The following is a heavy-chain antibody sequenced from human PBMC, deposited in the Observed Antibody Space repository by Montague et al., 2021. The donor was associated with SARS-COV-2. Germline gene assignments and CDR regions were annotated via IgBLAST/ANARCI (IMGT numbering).Heavy chain of an antibody. V-gene: IGHV4/OR15-8*02. Sequence: SETLSLTCAVSGGFISSGNWWSWVRQPPGKGLEWIGEIFHSGAARYNPSLKSRLTISMDKSKNEFSLKLNSVTAADTAMYYCARDFVAAVPDRFDSCGQGVLVTVSS. J-gene: IGHJ4*02. D-gene: IGHD6-13*01. CDR1: GGFISSGNW. CDR3: ARDFVAAVPDRFDS. CDR2: IFHSGAA.